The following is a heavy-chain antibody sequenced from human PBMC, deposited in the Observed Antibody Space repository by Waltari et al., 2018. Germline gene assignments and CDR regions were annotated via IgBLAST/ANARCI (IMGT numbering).Heavy chain of an antibody. CDR2: IKQDGSEK. D-gene: IGHD3-16*01. Sequence: EVQLVESGGGLVQPGGSLRLSCAASGFTFSSFSMNWVRQAPGKGVEWVANIKQDGSEKYYVDSVKGRFTISRDNAKNSLYLQMNSLRGEDTAVYYCAREGTYDFDYWGQGTLVTVSS. CDR3: AREGTYDFDY. CDR1: GFTFSSFS. V-gene: IGHV3-7*01. J-gene: IGHJ4*02.